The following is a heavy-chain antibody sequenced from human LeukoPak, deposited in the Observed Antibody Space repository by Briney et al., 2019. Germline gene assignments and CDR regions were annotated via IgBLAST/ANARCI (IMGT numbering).Heavy chain of an antibody. D-gene: IGHD3-10*01. CDR3: AKRGPYGSGSYPDY. J-gene: IGHJ4*02. CDR1: GFTVSSDA. V-gene: IGHV3-23*01. Sequence: GGSLRLSCAASGFTVSSDAMGWVRQAPGKGLEWVSAISCSGGSTYYADAVNGRFTISRDNSKNTLYLQMNSLRAEDTAVYYCAKRGPYGSGSYPDYWGQGTLVTVSS. CDR2: ISCSGGST.